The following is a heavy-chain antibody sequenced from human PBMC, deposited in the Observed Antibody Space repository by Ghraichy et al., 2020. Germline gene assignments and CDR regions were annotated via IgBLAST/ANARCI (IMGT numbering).Heavy chain of an antibody. Sequence: EGSLRLSCAASGFTFSSFTMNWVRQAPGKGLEWVSSISSRRTYIYYADSVKGRFTISRDNTKNSLYLQMNSLRAEDTAVYYCAREYSYGFYYGMDVWGQGATVIVSS. CDR3: AREYSYGFYYGMDV. CDR1: GFTFSSFT. CDR2: ISSRRTYI. J-gene: IGHJ6*02. V-gene: IGHV3-21*01. D-gene: IGHD5-18*01.